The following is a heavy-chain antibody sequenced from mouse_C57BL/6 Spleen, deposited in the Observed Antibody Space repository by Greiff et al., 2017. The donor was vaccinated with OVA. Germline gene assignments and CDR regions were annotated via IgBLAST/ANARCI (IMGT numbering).Heavy chain of an antibody. CDR2: IDPETGGT. D-gene: IGHD1-1*01. Sequence: QVQLQQSGAELVMPGASVTLSCKASGYTFTDYEMHWVKQTPVHGLEWIGAIDPETGGTAYNQKFKGKAILTADKSSSTAYMELRSLTSEDSAVYYCTRKCITTVVAGFDYWGQGTTLTVSS. CDR1: GYTFTDYE. J-gene: IGHJ2*01. V-gene: IGHV1-15*01. CDR3: TRKCITTVVAGFDY.